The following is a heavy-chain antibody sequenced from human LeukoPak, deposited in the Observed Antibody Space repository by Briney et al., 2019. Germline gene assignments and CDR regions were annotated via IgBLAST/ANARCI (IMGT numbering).Heavy chain of an antibody. D-gene: IGHD2-2*01. CDR2: INPNSGGT. CDR1: GYTFTGYY. Sequence: ASVKVSCNASGYTFTGYYMHWVRQAPGQGLEWMGWINPNSGGTNYAQKLQGRVTMTTDTSTSTAYMELRSLRSDDTAVYYCARVSTLIVVVPADAFDIWGQGTMVTVSS. V-gene: IGHV1-2*02. CDR3: ARVSTLIVVVPADAFDI. J-gene: IGHJ3*02.